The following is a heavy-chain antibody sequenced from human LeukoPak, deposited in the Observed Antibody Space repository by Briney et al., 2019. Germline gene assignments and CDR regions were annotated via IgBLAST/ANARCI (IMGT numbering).Heavy chain of an antibody. V-gene: IGHV1-69*13. J-gene: IGHJ6*02. Sequence: SAKVSCKASGGTFSSYAISWVRQAPGQGLEWMGGIIPIFGTANYAQKFQGRVTITADESTSTAYMELSSLRSEDTAVYYCARPLVDRYSGSIDGDYYYGMDVWGQGTTVTVSS. CDR1: GGTFSSYA. D-gene: IGHD1-26*01. CDR3: ARPLVDRYSGSIDGDYYYGMDV. CDR2: IIPIFGTA.